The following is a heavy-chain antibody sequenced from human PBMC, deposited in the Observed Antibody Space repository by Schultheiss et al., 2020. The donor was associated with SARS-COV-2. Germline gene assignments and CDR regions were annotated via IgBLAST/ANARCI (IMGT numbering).Heavy chain of an antibody. V-gene: IGHV4-59*01. CDR1: GSSITGFF. CDR3: ARAPRVESLLSVRGGSFDF. D-gene: IGHD2-21*01. J-gene: IGHJ4*02. CDR2: IYFTGIT. Sequence: SETLSLTCSVSGSSITGFFWTWIRQPPGKGLDPIGNIYFTGITKYNPSLKSRVTISSDTSKNQFSRKRGAVTAADTAVDGCARAPRVESLLSVRGGSFDFWGRGALVTVSA.